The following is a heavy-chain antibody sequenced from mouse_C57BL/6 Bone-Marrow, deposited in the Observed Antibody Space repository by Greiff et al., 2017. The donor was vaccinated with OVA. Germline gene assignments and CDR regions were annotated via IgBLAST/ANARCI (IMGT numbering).Heavy chain of an antibody. CDR2: IDPNSGGT. D-gene: IGHD2-4*01. V-gene: IGHV1-72*01. J-gene: IGHJ3*01. CDR3: ARSKGYDYDEAWFAY. CDR1: GYTFTSYW. Sequence: QVQLKQSGAELVKPGASVKLSCKASGYTFTSYWMHWVKQRPGRGLEWIGRIDPNSGGTKYNEKFKSKATLTVDKPSSTAYMQLSSLTSEDSAVYYCARSKGYDYDEAWFAYWGQGTLVTVSA.